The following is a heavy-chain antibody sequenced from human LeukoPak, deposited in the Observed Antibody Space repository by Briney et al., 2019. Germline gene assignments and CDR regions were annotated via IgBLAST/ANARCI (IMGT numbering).Heavy chain of an antibody. Sequence: GGPLRLSCAASGFTLSSYSMNWVRQAPGKGLEWVSSISSSSSYIFYADSVKGRFTISRDNAKNSLYLQMNSLRAEDTAVYYCARDLSHYDFWSGYSFWFDPWGQGTLVTVSS. CDR1: GFTLSSYS. CDR3: ARDLSHYDFWSGYSFWFDP. D-gene: IGHD3-3*01. V-gene: IGHV3-21*01. J-gene: IGHJ5*02. CDR2: ISSSSSYI.